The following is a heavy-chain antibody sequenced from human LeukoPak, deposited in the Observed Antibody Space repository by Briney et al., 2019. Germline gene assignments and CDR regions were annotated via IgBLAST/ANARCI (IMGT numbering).Heavy chain of an antibody. V-gene: IGHV4-30-2*01. J-gene: IGHJ3*02. CDR1: GGSISSGGYS. Sequence: SQTLSLTCAVSGGSISSGGYSWSWIRQPPGKGLEWIVYIYHSGSTYYNPSLKSRVTISVDRSKNQFSLKLSSVTAADTAVYYCARGNYYDSSGYPDAFDIWSQGTMVTVSS. D-gene: IGHD3-22*01. CDR2: IYHSGST. CDR3: ARGNYYDSSGYPDAFDI.